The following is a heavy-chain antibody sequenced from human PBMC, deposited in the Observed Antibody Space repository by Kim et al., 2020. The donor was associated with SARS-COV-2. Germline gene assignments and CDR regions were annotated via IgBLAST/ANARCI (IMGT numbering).Heavy chain of an antibody. CDR2: ISWNSGSI. CDR3: AKAILRYFDWFPPDY. D-gene: IGHD3-9*01. J-gene: IGHJ4*01. CDR1: GFTFDDYA. V-gene: IGHV3-9*01. Sequence: GGSLRLSCAASGFTFDDYAMHWVRQAPGKGLEWVSGISWNSGSIGYADSVKGRFTISRDNAKNSLYLQMNSLRAEDTALYYCAKAILRYFDWFPPDYWG.